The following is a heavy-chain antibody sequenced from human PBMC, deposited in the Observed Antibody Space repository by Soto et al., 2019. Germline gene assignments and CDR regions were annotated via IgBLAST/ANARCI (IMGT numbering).Heavy chain of an antibody. CDR2: INPNGGST. CDR3: VRATAARQRDYSYHYYLHI. CDR1: GYTFINYY. Sequence: ASVTVSCQASGYTFINYYIHWVRQAPGQGLEWMGVINPNGGSTVYAQKFQGRVTLTRDTSTSTVYVELSSLRSDDTAVYFCVRATAARQRDYSYHYYLHIWGKGTTVTVSS. J-gene: IGHJ6*03. D-gene: IGHD6-6*01. V-gene: IGHV1-46*03.